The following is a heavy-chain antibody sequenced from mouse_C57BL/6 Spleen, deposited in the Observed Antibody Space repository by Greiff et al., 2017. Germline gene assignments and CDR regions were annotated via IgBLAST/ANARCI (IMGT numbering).Heavy chain of an antibody. CDR2: ISDGGSYT. V-gene: IGHV5-4*01. CDR3: AREENEAMDY. Sequence: EVMLVESGGGLVKPGGSLKLSCAASGFTFSSYAMSWVRQTPEKRLEWVATISDGGSYTYYPDNVKGRFTISRDNAKNNLYLQMSHLKSEDTAMYYCAREENEAMDYWGQGTSVTVSS. CDR1: GFTFSSYA. J-gene: IGHJ4*01.